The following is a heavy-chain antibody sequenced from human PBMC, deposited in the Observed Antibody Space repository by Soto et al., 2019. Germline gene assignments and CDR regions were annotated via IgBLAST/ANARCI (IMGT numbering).Heavy chain of an antibody. CDR2: ISNTNSYT. Sequence: QVQLVQSGGGLVKPGGSLRLSCAASGFTFSDHYMSWIRQAPGKGLEWVSYISNTNSYTNYADSARGRFTISRDNAKNSLYLEMNSLRAEDTAVYYCGRGHYGLDVWGQGTTVTGSS. J-gene: IGHJ6*02. V-gene: IGHV3-11*05. CDR1: GFTFSDHY. CDR3: GRGHYGLDV.